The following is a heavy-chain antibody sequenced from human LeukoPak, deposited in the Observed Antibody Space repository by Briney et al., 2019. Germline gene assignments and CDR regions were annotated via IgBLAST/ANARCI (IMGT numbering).Heavy chain of an antibody. CDR3: ARQLLEGYSGSFGY. J-gene: IGHJ4*02. V-gene: IGHV4-39*01. Sequence: SETLSLTCTVSGVSISSSNSYWGWIRQPPGKGLEWIGSIYYSGSTYYNPSLKSRVTISVDTSKNQFSLKLSSVTAADTAVYYCARQLLEGYSGSFGYWGQGTLVTVSS. D-gene: IGHD1-26*01. CDR2: IYYSGST. CDR1: GVSISSSNSY.